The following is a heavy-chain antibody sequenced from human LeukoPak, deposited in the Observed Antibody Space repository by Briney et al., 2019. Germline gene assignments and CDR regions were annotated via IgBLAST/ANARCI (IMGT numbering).Heavy chain of an antibody. D-gene: IGHD2-15*01. Sequence: QPGGSLRLSCAASGFTFSSYATSWVRQAPGKGLEWVSAISGSGGSTYYADSVKGRFTISRDNSKNTLYLQMNSLRAEDTAVYYCAKDEYCSGGSCYPEYFRHWGQGTLVTVSS. CDR3: AKDEYCSGGSCYPEYFRH. J-gene: IGHJ1*01. CDR1: GFTFSSYA. V-gene: IGHV3-23*01. CDR2: ISGSGGST.